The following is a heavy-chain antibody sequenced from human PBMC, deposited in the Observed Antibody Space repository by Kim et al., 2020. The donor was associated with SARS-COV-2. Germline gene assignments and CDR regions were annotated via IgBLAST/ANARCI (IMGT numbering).Heavy chain of an antibody. CDR3: ARGFRKRRYFDL. V-gene: IGHV4-34*01. J-gene: IGHJ2*01. Sequence: SETLSLTCAVYGGSFSGYYWSWIRQPPGKGLEWIGEINHSGSTNYNPSLKSRVTISVDTSKNQFSLKRSSVTAADTAVYYCARGFRKRRYFDLWGRGTLVTVSS. CDR1: GGSFSGYY. CDR2: INHSGST.